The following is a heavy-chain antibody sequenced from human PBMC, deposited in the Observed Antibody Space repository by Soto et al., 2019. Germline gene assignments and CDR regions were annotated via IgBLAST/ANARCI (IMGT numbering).Heavy chain of an antibody. J-gene: IGHJ5*02. V-gene: IGHV3-23*01. CDR2: ISSSGSDT. CDR1: VFSIEDCA. D-gene: IGHD1-1*01. CDR3: AKDPWNDWSGLCDP. Sequence: WGSLRRPGVTTVFSIEDCAITGRRLGRGKGVDWVCSISSSGSDTRCAGSVKGRFTISGDSSQSTVYLQMKSLRDEDTAVYCCAKDPWNDWSGLCDPWGQGTLFSVSS.